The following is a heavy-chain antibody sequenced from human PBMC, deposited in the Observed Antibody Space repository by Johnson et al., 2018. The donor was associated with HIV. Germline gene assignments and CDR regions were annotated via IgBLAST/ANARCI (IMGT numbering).Heavy chain of an antibody. Sequence: QMLLVESGGGLVKPGGSLRLSCAASGFTFSDYYMSWIRQAPGKGLEWVSYISSSGSTIYYADSVKGRFTISRDNAKNSLYLQMNSLRAEDTAGYYCARVMVQGDAFDIWGQGTMVTVSS. CDR3: ARVMVQGDAFDI. V-gene: IGHV3-11*04. CDR2: ISSSGSTI. J-gene: IGHJ3*02. D-gene: IGHD3-10*01. CDR1: GFTFSDYY.